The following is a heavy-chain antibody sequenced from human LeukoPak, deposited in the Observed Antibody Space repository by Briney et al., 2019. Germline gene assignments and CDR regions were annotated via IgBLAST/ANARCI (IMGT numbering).Heavy chain of an antibody. Sequence: GGSLRLSCAASGFTFSSYSMSWVRQAPGKGLEWVSSISSSSSYIYYAGSVKGRFTISRDNAKNSLYLQMNSLRAEDTAVYYCARDEAAARNYYYGMDVWGQGTTVTVSS. J-gene: IGHJ6*02. CDR1: GFTFSSYS. D-gene: IGHD6-13*01. CDR2: ISSSSSYI. V-gene: IGHV3-21*01. CDR3: ARDEAAARNYYYGMDV.